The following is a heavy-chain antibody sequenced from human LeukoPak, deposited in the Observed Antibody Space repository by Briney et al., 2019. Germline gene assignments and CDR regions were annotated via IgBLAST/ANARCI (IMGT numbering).Heavy chain of an antibody. J-gene: IGHJ3*02. D-gene: IGHD6-6*01. CDR2: ISSSSSEI. CDR3: ATKIYSSSSHAFHI. V-gene: IGHV3-21*01. CDR1: GFTFSSYS. Sequence: PGGSLRLSCAASGFTFSSYSMNWVRQAPGKGLEWVSSISSSSSEIYYADSVKGRFTISRDTTNNSLYLQTTSLRADDTAVYYCATKIYSSSSHAFHIWGQGTMVTVSS.